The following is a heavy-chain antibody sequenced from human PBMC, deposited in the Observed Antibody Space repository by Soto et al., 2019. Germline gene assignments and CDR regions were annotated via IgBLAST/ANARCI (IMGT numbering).Heavy chain of an antibody. D-gene: IGHD1-26*01. J-gene: IGHJ3*02. CDR2: IVVGSGNT. CDR3: AADRKLSGSLTPDAFDI. Sequence: SVKVSCKASGFTFTSSAVQRVRQARGQRLEWIGWIVVGSGNTNYAQKFQERVTITRDMSTSTAYMELSSLRSEDTAVYYCAADRKLSGSLTPDAFDIWGQGTMVTVSS. V-gene: IGHV1-58*01. CDR1: GFTFTSSA.